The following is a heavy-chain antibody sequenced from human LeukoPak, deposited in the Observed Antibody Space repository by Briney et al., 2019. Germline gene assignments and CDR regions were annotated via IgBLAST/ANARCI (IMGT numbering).Heavy chain of an antibody. CDR3: ARGDPRHPLNWFDP. CDR1: GGSISSGSYY. D-gene: IGHD3-16*01. V-gene: IGHV4-61*02. CDR2: IYTSGST. J-gene: IGHJ5*02. Sequence: PSETLSLTCTVSGGSISSGSYYWSWLRQPAGKGLEWIGRIYTSGSTNYNPSLNSRVTISVDTSKNQFSLKLSSVTAADTAVYYCARGDPRHPLNWFDPWGQGTLVTVSS.